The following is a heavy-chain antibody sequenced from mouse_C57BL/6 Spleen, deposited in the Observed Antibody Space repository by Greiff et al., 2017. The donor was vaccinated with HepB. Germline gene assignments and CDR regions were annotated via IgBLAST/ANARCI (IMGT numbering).Heavy chain of an antibody. CDR2: IYPRDGST. V-gene: IGHV1-78*01. J-gene: IGHJ4*01. D-gene: IGHD2-4*01. CDR3: ARSDYDYDNAMDD. Sequence: QVQLQQSDAELVKPGASVKISCTVSGSTFTDHTIPWLKQRPEQGLDWIGYIYPRDGSTKYHEKFKGKATLTADKSSSPAYMQLNSLTSEDSAVYFCARSDYDYDNAMDDWGQGTSVTVSS. CDR1: GSTFTDHT.